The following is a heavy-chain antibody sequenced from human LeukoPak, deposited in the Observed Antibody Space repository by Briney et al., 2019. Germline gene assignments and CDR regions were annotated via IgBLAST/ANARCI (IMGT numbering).Heavy chain of an antibody. Sequence: PGGSLRLSCVASGFTFSDYAMSWVRQAPGKGLEWVSSISDSGGSTYYADSVKGRCTISRDNSKNTVSLQMNNLRAEDTAVHFGARHDSFIPYWGQGTLATVTS. CDR3: ARHDSFIPY. D-gene: IGHD3-16*02. CDR2: ISDSGGST. CDR1: GFTFSDYA. V-gene: IGHV3-23*01. J-gene: IGHJ4*02.